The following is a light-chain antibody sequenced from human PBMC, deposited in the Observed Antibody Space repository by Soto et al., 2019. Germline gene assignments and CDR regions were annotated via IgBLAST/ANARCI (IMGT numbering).Light chain of an antibody. Sequence: IQMPQRPSTLSRSVGDRFTITCRASQTISSWLAWYQQKPGKAPKLLIYKASTLKSGVPSRFSGSGSGTEFTLTISSLQPDDFATYYCQHYNSYSEAFGQGTKVDIK. CDR2: KAS. V-gene: IGKV1-5*03. J-gene: IGKJ1*01. CDR3: QHYNSYSEA. CDR1: QTISSW.